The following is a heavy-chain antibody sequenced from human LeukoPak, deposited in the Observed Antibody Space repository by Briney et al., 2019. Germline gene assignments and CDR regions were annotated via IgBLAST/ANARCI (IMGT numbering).Heavy chain of an antibody. CDR1: GFTFTSTA. J-gene: IGHJ4*02. V-gene: IGHV1-58*01. CDR2: IVVGSGNT. CDR3: AAVPHYMVRGVIRNDY. Sequence: SVKVSCKASGFTFTSTAVQWVRQARGQRLEWIGWIVVGSGNTNYAQKFQERVTITRDMSTSTAYMELSSLRSEDTAVYYCAAVPHYMVRGVIRNDYWGQGTLVTVSS. D-gene: IGHD3-10*01.